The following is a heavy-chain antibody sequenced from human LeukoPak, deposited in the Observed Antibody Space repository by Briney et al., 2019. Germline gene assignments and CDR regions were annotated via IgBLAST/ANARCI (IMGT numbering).Heavy chain of an antibody. CDR2: IYNSGST. Sequence: SETLSLTCTVSGVSISSSTYYWVWIRQPPGKGLEWIGSIYNSGSTSYNPSLQSRVTISVDTSNNQFSLKLTSVTAADTAVYYCARGAPPQNWGQGTLVTVSS. V-gene: IGHV4-39*07. CDR1: GVSISSSTYY. CDR3: ARGAPPQN. J-gene: IGHJ4*02.